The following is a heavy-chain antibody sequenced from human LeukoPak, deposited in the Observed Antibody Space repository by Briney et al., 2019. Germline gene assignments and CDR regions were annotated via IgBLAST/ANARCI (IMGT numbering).Heavy chain of an antibody. Sequence: GASVKVSCKASGYTLTGYYMHWVRQAPGQGLEWMGWINPNSGGTNYAQKFQGRVTMTRDTSISTAYMELSRLRSDDTAVYYCAREEIRGGENNWFDPWGQGTLVTVSS. CDR1: GYTLTGYY. V-gene: IGHV1-2*02. D-gene: IGHD2-21*01. CDR2: INPNSGGT. J-gene: IGHJ5*02. CDR3: AREEIRGGENNWFDP.